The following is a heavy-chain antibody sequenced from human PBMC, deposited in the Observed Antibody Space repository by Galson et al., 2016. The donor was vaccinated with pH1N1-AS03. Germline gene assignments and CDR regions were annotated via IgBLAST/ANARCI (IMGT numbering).Heavy chain of an antibody. CDR2: IRSRTNYI. J-gene: IGHJ6*02. D-gene: IGHD7-27*01. V-gene: IGHV3-21*01. Sequence: SLRLSCAASGLIFSNYGMHWVRQAPGKGLEWVSSIRSRTNYIHDSDSVRGRFTISRDNAKNSLYLQMSSLRADDTAVYYCARGLPGDYGMDVWGQGTTVTVSS. CDR1: GLIFSNYG. CDR3: ARGLPGDYGMDV.